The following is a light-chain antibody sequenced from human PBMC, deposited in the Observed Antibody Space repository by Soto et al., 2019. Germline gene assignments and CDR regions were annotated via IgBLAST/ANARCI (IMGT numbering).Light chain of an antibody. J-gene: IGKJ1*01. CDR2: GAS. Sequence: EFVLTQSPATLSVSPGERATLSCRASQSVSSSYLAWYQQKPGQAPRLLIYGASSRATGIPDRFSGSGSGTDFTLTISRLEPEDFAVYYCQQYGSSLTWTFGQGTKVDIK. V-gene: IGKV3-20*01. CDR1: QSVSSSY. CDR3: QQYGSSLTWT.